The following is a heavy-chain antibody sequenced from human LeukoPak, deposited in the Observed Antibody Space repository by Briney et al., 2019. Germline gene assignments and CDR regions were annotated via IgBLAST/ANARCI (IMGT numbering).Heavy chain of an antibody. D-gene: IGHD7-27*01. Sequence: SVKVSCKASGGTFSSYAISWVRQAPGQGPEWMGRIIPILGIANYAQKFQGRVTITADKSTSTAYMELSSLRSEDTAVYYCARGLGHYYYYYMDVWGKGTTVTVSS. CDR3: ARGLGHYYYYYMDV. V-gene: IGHV1-69*04. CDR2: IIPILGIA. CDR1: GGTFSSYA. J-gene: IGHJ6*03.